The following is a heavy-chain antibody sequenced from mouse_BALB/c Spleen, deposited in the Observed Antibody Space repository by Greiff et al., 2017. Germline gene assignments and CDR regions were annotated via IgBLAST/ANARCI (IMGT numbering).Heavy chain of an antibody. Sequence: DVHLVESGGGLVKPGGSLKLSCAASGFTFSSYAMSWVRQTPEKRLEWVASISSGGSTYYPDSVKGRFTISRDNARNILYLQMSSLRSEDTAMYYCASYYGYSWFAYWGQGTLVTVSA. CDR2: ISSGGST. CDR1: GFTFSSYA. CDR3: ASYYGYSWFAY. D-gene: IGHD1-2*01. J-gene: IGHJ3*01. V-gene: IGHV5-6-5*01.